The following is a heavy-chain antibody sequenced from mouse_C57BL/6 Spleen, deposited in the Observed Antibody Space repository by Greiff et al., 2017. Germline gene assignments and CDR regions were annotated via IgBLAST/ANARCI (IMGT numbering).Heavy chain of an antibody. V-gene: IGHV5-16*01. CDR1: GFTFSDYY. Sequence: EVQVVESEGGLVQPGSSMKLSCTASGFTFSDYYMAWVRQVPEKGLEWVANINYDGSSTYYLDSLKSRFIISRDNAKNILYLQMSSLKSEDTATYYCARDDYYGSSSMDYWGQGTSVTVSS. CDR3: ARDDYYGSSSMDY. CDR2: INYDGSST. D-gene: IGHD1-1*01. J-gene: IGHJ4*01.